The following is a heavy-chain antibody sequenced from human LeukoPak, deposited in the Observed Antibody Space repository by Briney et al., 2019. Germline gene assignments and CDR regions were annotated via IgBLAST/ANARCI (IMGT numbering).Heavy chain of an antibody. J-gene: IGHJ4*02. CDR2: ISAYNGNT. Sequence: ASVKVSCKASGYTFTSYGISWVRQAPGQGLEGMGWISAYNGNTNYAQKLQGRVTMTPDTSTSTAYMELRSLRSDDTAVYYCARDSAFIDYDSRAFDYWGQGTLVTVSS. CDR1: GYTFTSYG. CDR3: ARDSAFIDYDSRAFDY. D-gene: IGHD3-22*01. V-gene: IGHV1-18*01.